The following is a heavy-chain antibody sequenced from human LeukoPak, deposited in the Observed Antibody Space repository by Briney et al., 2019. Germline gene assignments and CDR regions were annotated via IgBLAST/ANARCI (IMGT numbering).Heavy chain of an antibody. CDR2: ISAGPGNT. V-gene: IGHV3-23*01. CDR1: GFNFDTYV. CDR3: AKGWMSYAIAFDYYMDG. J-gene: IGHJ6*03. Sequence: GGSLRLSCTASGFNFDTYVMTWVRQAPGKGLEWVSGISAGPGNTYYADSVKGRFTISRDNSKNTLYLQMDSLRADDAGIYYCAKGWMSYAIAFDYYMDGWGKGTTVVVSS. D-gene: IGHD2-8*01.